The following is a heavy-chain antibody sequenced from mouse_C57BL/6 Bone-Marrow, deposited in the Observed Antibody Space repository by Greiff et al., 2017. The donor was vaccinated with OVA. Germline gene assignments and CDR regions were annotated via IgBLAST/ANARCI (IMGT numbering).Heavy chain of an antibody. J-gene: IGHJ4*01. Sequence: VQLQQSGPELVKPGASVKISCKASGYAFSSSWMNWVKQRPGKGLEWIGRIYPGDGDTNYNGKFKGKATLTADKSSSTAYMQLSSLTSEDSAVYFCAKGYGSSYDYYAMDYWGQGTSVTVSA. CDR2: IYPGDGDT. D-gene: IGHD1-1*01. CDR1: GYAFSSSW. V-gene: IGHV1-82*01. CDR3: AKGYGSSYDYYAMDY.